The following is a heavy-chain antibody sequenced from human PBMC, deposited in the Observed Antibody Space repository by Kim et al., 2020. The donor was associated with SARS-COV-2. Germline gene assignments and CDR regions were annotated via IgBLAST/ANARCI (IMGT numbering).Heavy chain of an antibody. CDR2: ISSSSSTI. Sequence: GGSLRLSCAASGFTFSSYSMNWVRQAPGKGLEWVSYISSSSSTIYYADSVKGRFTISRDNAKNSLYLQMNSLRDEDTAVYYCARESFRSSSWYDLRSTNYYYGMDVWGQGTTVTVSS. CDR1: GFTFSSYS. D-gene: IGHD6-13*01. V-gene: IGHV3-48*02. J-gene: IGHJ6*02. CDR3: ARESFRSSSWYDLRSTNYYYGMDV.